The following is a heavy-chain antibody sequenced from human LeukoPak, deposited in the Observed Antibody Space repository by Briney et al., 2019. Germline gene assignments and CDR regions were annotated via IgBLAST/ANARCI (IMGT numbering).Heavy chain of an antibody. CDR2: INPNSGGT. Sequence: ASVKVSCKASGYTFTGYYMHWVRQAPGQGLEWMGRINPNSGGTNYAQKFQGRVTMTRDTSISTAYMEPSRLRSDDTAVYYCARVFNRQWLPSGYWGQGTLVTVSS. J-gene: IGHJ4*02. D-gene: IGHD6-19*01. V-gene: IGHV1-2*06. CDR1: GYTFTGYY. CDR3: ARVFNRQWLPSGY.